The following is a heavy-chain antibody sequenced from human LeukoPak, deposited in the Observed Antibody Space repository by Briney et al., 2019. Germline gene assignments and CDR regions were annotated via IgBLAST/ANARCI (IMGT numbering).Heavy chain of an antibody. CDR2: ISGSGGST. CDR1: GFTFSSYA. D-gene: IGHD6-19*01. V-gene: IGHV3-23*01. CDR3: ARTSISSGWSPYYYYGMDV. J-gene: IGHJ6*04. Sequence: QPGGSLRLSCAASGFTFSSYAMSWVRQAPGKGLEWVSAISGSGGSTYYADSVKGRFTISRDNSKNTLYLQMNSLRAEDTAVYYCARTSISSGWSPYYYYGMDVWGKGTTVTVSS.